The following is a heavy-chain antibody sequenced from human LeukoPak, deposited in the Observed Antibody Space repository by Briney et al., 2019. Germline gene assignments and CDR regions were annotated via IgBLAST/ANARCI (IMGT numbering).Heavy chain of an antibody. CDR3: ARDLTTVTKGLDV. V-gene: IGHV4-59*01. J-gene: IGHJ6*02. D-gene: IGHD4-17*01. CDR1: GGSISSYY. Sequence: SETLSLTCTVSGGSISSYYWSWIRQPPGKGLEWIGYIHYSGSTNYNPSLKSRVTISVDTSKNQFSLKLNSVTAADTAVYYCARDLTTVTKGLDVWGQGTTIIVSS. CDR2: IHYSGST.